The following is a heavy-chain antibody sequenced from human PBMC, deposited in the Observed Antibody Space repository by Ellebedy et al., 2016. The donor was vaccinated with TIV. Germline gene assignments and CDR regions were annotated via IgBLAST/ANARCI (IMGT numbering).Heavy chain of an antibody. Sequence: SETLSLXXTVSGGSISSYYRSWIRQPPGKGLEWIGYIYHSGNTNYNPSLKSRVTISVDTSKNQLSLKLSSVTAADTAVYNCARHVITMVRGYNWFDPWGQGTLVIVSS. CDR3: ARHVITMVRGYNWFDP. V-gene: IGHV4-59*08. CDR2: IYHSGNT. J-gene: IGHJ5*02. D-gene: IGHD3-10*01. CDR1: GGSISSYY.